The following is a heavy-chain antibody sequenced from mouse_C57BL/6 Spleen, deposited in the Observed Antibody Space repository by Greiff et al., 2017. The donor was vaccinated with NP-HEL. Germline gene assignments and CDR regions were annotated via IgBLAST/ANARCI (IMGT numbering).Heavy chain of an antibody. V-gene: IGHV1-85*01. CDR3: ARSPSSSGWAMDY. Sequence: VQLQQSGPELVKPGASVKLSCQASGYTFTSYDINWVKQRPGQGLEWIGWIYPRDGSTKYNQKFKGKATLTVDPSSSTAYMVLHSLTSEDSAVYFCARSPSSSGWAMDYWGQGTSVTVSS. D-gene: IGHD3-2*02. J-gene: IGHJ4*01. CDR2: IYPRDGST. CDR1: GYTFTSYD.